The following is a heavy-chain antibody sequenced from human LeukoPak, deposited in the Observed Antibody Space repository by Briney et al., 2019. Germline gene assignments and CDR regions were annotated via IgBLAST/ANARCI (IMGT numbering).Heavy chain of an antibody. CDR3: ARASNTVTTRDENWFDP. J-gene: IGHJ5*02. CDR2: INPNSGGT. CDR1: GYTFTDYY. D-gene: IGHD4-17*01. Sequence: ASVTVSCKASGYTFTDYYMHWVRQAPGQGLEWMGWINPNSGGTNYAQKFQGRVTMTRDTSISTAYMELSRLRSDDTAVYYCARASNTVTTRDENWFDPWGQGTLVTVSS. V-gene: IGHV1-2*02.